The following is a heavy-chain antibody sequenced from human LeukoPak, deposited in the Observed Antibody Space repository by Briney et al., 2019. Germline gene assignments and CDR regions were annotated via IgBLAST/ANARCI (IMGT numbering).Heavy chain of an antibody. Sequence: GGSLRLSCAASGFTFSSYDMHWVRQIPGKGLMWVSRIESNGLTLYADSVRDRFTISRDNGKNTIYLQMNSLRVDDTAIYYCAKAATYFYGSVTYDWFESWGQGTLVTVSS. V-gene: IGHV3-74*01. CDR2: IESNGLT. CDR1: GFTFSSYD. D-gene: IGHD3-10*01. CDR3: AKAATYFYGSVTYDWFES. J-gene: IGHJ5*01.